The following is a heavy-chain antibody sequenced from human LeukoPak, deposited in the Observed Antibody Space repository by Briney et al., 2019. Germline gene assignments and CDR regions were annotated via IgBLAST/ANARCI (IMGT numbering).Heavy chain of an antibody. V-gene: IGHV4-34*01. D-gene: IGHD3-3*01. CDR2: INHSGST. CDR3: AREGIYDFWSGYYTFIDY. Sequence: SETLPLTCAVYGGSFSGYYWSWIRQPPGKGLEWIGEINHSGSTNYNPSLKSRVTISVDTSKNQFSLKLSSVTAADTAVYYCAREGIYDFWSGYYTFIDYWGQGTLVTVSS. J-gene: IGHJ4*02. CDR1: GGSFSGYY.